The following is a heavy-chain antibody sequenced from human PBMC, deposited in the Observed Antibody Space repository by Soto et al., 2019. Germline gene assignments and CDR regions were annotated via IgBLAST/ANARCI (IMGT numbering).Heavy chain of an antibody. J-gene: IGHJ4*02. CDR2: ISYDGSNK. CDR3: AKGPGYSSGWYPYYFDY. V-gene: IGHV3-30*18. CDR1: GFTFSSYG. D-gene: IGHD6-19*01. Sequence: GSLRLSCAASGFTFSSYGMHWVRQAPGKGLEWVAVISYDGSNKYYADSVKGRFTISRDNSKNTLYLRMNSLRAEDTAVYYCAKGPGYSSGWYPYYFDYWGQGTLVTVSS.